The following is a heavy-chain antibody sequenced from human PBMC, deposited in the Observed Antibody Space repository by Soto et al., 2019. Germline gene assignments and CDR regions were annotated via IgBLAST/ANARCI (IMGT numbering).Heavy chain of an antibody. CDR2: IYYSGST. Sequence: SETLSLTCTVSGGSISSYYWSWIRQPPGKGLEWIGYIYYSGSTNYNPSLKSRVTISVDTSKNQFSLKLSSVTAADTAVYYCARGRNYDILTGYPVQAVIDYWGQGSLVIVSS. J-gene: IGHJ4*02. V-gene: IGHV4-59*12. CDR3: ARGRNYDILTGYPVQAVIDY. CDR1: GGSISSYY. D-gene: IGHD3-9*01.